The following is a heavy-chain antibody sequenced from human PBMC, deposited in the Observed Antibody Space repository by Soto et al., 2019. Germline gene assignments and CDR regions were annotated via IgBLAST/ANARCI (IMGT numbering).Heavy chain of an antibody. Sequence: SETLSLTCTVSGGSISSYYWSWIRQPAGKGLEWIGRIYTSGSTNYNPSLKSRVTMSVDTSKNQFSLKLSSVTAADTAVYYCARDRRITIFGVVWDYYYYGMGVWGQGTTVTVSS. V-gene: IGHV4-4*07. CDR2: IYTSGST. CDR1: GGSISSYY. D-gene: IGHD3-3*01. J-gene: IGHJ6*02. CDR3: ARDRRITIFGVVWDYYYYGMGV.